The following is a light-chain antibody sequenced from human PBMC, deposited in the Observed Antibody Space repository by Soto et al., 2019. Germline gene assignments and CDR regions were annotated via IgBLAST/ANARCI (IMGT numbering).Light chain of an antibody. CDR2: GAS. CDR3: QQYNNWPWT. J-gene: IGKJ1*01. V-gene: IGKV3-15*01. Sequence: ERVTKPSPDTLSVAPGERAPLSCRASQSVSSNLAWYQQKPGQAPRLLIYGASTRATGIPARFSGSGSGTEFTLTISSLQSEDFAVYYCQQYNNWPWTFGQGTKVDIK. CDR1: QSVSSN.